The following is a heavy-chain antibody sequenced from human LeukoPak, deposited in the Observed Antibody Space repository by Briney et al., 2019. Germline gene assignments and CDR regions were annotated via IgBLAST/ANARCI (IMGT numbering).Heavy chain of an antibody. CDR3: GKGGYVYDSSGHNYCDY. CDR1: GFTFSTFA. V-gene: IGHV3-21*01. J-gene: IGHJ4*02. Sequence: GGSLRLSCAASGFTFSTFAMHWVRQSPGKGLEWVSSITGSGPYILYADSVKRRFTISRDNAKNSLYLQMNSLRTEDTAVYYCGKGGYVYDSSGHNYCDYWGQGTLVTVSS. CDR2: ITGSGPYI. D-gene: IGHD3-22*01.